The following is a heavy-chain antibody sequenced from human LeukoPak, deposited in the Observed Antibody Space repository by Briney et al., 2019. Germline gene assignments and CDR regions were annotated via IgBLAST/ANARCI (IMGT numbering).Heavy chain of an antibody. CDR3: AKGRSGSGDIDI. V-gene: IGHV3-23*01. J-gene: IGHJ3*02. D-gene: IGHD3-10*01. CDR1: GLTLSNYA. CDR2: ISGSGDTT. Sequence: PGGSLRLSCAASGLTLSNYAMNWVRQAPGRGLEWVSAISGSGDTTYYADSVKGRFTISRDNSKNTLYLQMNSLRAEDTAVYYCAKGRSGSGDIDIWAQGTMVTVSS.